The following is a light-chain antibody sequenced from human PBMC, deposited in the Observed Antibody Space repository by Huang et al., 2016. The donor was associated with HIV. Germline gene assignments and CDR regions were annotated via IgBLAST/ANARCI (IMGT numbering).Light chain of an antibody. J-gene: IGKJ1*01. CDR3: QQYNNWPRT. CDR1: QSVSSN. Sequence: EIVMTQSPATLSVSPGERATLSCRASQSVSSNLAWYQQKPGQAPRLLIYAASTRAPGIPARFSGSGSGTEFTLTISSLQSEDFAVYYCQQYNNWPRTFGQGTKVEIK. V-gene: IGKV3-15*01. CDR2: AAS.